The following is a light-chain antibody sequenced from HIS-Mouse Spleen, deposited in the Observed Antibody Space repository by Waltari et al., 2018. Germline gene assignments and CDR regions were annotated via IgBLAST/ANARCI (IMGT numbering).Light chain of an antibody. CDR1: SRDLRSYNL. Sequence: QSALTQPAAVSGSPGQSITISCTVPSRDLRSYNLVSWYQQHPGKAPKLMLYEGSKRPSGVSNRFSGSKSGNTASLTISGLQAEDEADYYCCSYAGSSTWVFGGGTKLTVL. CDR2: EGS. V-gene: IGLV2-23*01. J-gene: IGLJ3*02. CDR3: CSYAGSSTWV.